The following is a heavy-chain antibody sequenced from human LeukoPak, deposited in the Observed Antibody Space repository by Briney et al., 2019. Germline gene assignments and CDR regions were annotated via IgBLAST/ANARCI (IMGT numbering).Heavy chain of an antibody. Sequence: SVKVSCKASGDTFSSYAISWVRQAPGQGLEWMGRIIPIFGIANYAQKFQGRVTITADKSTSTAYMELSSLRSEDTAVYYCAGGAGTRRIVSWVYGMDVWGQGTTVTVSS. CDR2: IIPIFGIA. J-gene: IGHJ6*02. CDR1: GDTFSSYA. D-gene: IGHD1-7*01. CDR3: AGGAGTRRIVSWVYGMDV. V-gene: IGHV1-69*04.